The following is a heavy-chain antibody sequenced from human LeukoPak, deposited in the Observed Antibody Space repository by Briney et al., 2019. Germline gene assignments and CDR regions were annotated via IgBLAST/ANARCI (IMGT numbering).Heavy chain of an antibody. CDR1: GGSISSNNYY. V-gene: IGHV4-39*01. J-gene: IGHJ4*02. CDR3: ARHGHYDNSGYYSSFDY. CDR2: IYYSGST. Sequence: SETLSLTCTVSGGSISSNNYYWGWIRQPPGKGLEWIGTIYYSGSTYYNPSLKSRVTISVDTPKNQFSLKLSSVTAADTAVYYCARHGHYDNSGYYSSFDYWGQGTLVTVSS. D-gene: IGHD3-22*01.